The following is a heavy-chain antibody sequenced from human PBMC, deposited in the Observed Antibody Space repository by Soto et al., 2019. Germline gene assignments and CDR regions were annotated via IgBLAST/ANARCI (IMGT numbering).Heavy chain of an antibody. CDR3: ARLEWLSLAAWFDP. D-gene: IGHD3-3*01. Sequence: EVQLVQSGVEVKKPGESLKISCKGSGYSFTNYWIGWVRQMPGKCLEWMGMIYPDDSDTKYSPSFQGQVTFSADKSINPDYLQWSSLKDSDTASYYCARLEWLSLAAWFDPWGQGTLVTVPS. CDR2: IYPDDSDT. CDR1: GYSFTNYW. J-gene: IGHJ5*02. V-gene: IGHV5-51*01.